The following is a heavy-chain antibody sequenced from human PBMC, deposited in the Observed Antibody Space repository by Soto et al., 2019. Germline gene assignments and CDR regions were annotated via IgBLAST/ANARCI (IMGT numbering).Heavy chain of an antibody. CDR1: GGSISSSSYY. J-gene: IGHJ5*02. V-gene: IGHV4-39*01. CDR3: ARHDGLGSYYSHWFDP. CDR2: IYYSGST. D-gene: IGHD3-10*01. Sequence: QLQLQESGPGLVKPSETLSLTCTVSGGSISSSSYYWGWTRQPPGKGLEWIGSIYYSGSTYYNPSLKSRVTISVDTSKNQCSLKQSSVTAAEPAVDYCARHDGLGSYYSHWFDPWGQGTLVPVSS.